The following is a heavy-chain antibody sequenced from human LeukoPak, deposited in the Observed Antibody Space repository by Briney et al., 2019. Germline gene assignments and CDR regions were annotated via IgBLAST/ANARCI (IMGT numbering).Heavy chain of an antibody. Sequence: ASVKVSCKASGYTFTSYAMHWVRQAPGQRLEWMGWINAGNGNTKYSQEFQGRVTITRDTSASTAYMELSSLRSEDMAVYYCARSSYYYDSGGYPDYWGQGTLVTVSS. D-gene: IGHD3-22*01. V-gene: IGHV1-3*03. J-gene: IGHJ4*02. CDR1: GYTFTSYA. CDR2: INAGNGNT. CDR3: ARSSYYYDSGGYPDY.